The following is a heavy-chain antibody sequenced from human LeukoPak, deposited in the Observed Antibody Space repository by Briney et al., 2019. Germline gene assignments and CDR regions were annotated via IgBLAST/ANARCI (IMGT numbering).Heavy chain of an antibody. Sequence: GGSLRLSCAASGFTFSDYYMSWVRQAPGKGLEWVSYISSSGSNIYYADSVKGRFTISRDNSKNSLYLQMNSLRPEDTAVEYCARDPLGYTRICNYWGQGTLVTVSS. CDR2: ISSSGSNI. CDR1: GFTFSDYY. V-gene: IGHV3-11*01. J-gene: IGHJ4*02. CDR3: ARDPLGYTRICNY. D-gene: IGHD3-22*01.